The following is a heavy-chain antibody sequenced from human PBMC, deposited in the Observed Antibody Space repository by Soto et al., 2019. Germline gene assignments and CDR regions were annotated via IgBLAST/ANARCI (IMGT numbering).Heavy chain of an antibody. V-gene: IGHV3-49*04. CDR2: IRSNRFGATS. Sequence: EVQMVESGGGLVQPGRSLRLSCTGSGFTFRDHGLTWVRQAPGKELEWLGFIRSNRFGATSEVAASVKGRFYISRDDSNTGADLQLHNLPSDDTAVYYCGRSHRHCSGGGFYAIDFWGRGTLVTVSS. D-gene: IGHD2-15*01. J-gene: IGHJ4*02. CDR1: GFTFRDHG. CDR3: GRSHRHCSGGGFYAIDF.